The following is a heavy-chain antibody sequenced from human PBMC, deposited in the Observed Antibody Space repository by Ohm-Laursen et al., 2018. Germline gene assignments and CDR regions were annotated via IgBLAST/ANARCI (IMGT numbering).Heavy chain of an antibody. D-gene: IGHD2-15*01. CDR2: ISYDGSNK. CDR1: GFTFSTYG. Sequence: SLRLSCAASGFTFSTYGMHWVRQAPGKGLEWVAVISYDGSNKYYADSVRGRFTISRDNSKNTLYLQMNGLRAEDTAAYYCAKTRYFSRGSCDFDYWGQGTLVTVSS. J-gene: IGHJ4*02. V-gene: IGHV3-30*18. CDR3: AKTRYFSRGSCDFDY.